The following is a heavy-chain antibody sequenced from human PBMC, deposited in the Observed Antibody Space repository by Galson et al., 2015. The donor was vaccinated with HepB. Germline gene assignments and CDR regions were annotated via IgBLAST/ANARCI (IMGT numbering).Heavy chain of an antibody. CDR2: INAGNGNT. J-gene: IGHJ5*02. CDR1: GYTFTSYA. V-gene: IGHV1-3*01. D-gene: IGHD2-2*01. CDR3: TRGRSGYCSSTSCYLGHSNWFDP. Sequence: SVKVSCKASGYTFTSYAMHWVRQAPGQRLEWMGWINAGNGNTKYSQKFQGRVTITRDTSASTAYMELSGLRSEDTAVYYCTRGRSGYCSSTSCYLGHSNWFDPWGQGTLVTVSS.